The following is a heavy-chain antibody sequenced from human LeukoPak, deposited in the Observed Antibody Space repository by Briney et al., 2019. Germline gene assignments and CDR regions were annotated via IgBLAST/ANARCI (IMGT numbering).Heavy chain of an antibody. Sequence: ASVKVSCEASGYTLRDYYIYWVRQAPGQGLEWLGWLNPHSGGTNYAQKFQGRVTLTSDTSIRTAYMELSLLTSDDTAIYYCARGLRIINGLDVWGQGTTVIVSS. CDR3: ARGLRIINGLDV. CDR1: GYTLRDYY. J-gene: IGHJ6*02. CDR2: LNPHSGGT. V-gene: IGHV1-2*02. D-gene: IGHD2-15*01.